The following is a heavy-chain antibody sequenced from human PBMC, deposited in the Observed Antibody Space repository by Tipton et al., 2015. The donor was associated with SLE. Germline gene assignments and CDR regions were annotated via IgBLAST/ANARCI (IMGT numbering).Heavy chain of an antibody. Sequence: QLVQSGPEVKKPGESLKISCKGSGYSFTTYWIGWVRQMPGKGVELMGIIYPGYSDIRYSPSFQAQVTIPADKSISTAYLQWSSLKASDTAMYYCARPARVLEWFSAFDIWGQGTMVTVSS. J-gene: IGHJ3*02. CDR3: ARPARVLEWFSAFDI. V-gene: IGHV5-51*03. D-gene: IGHD3-3*01. CDR1: GYSFTTYW. CDR2: IYPGYSDI.